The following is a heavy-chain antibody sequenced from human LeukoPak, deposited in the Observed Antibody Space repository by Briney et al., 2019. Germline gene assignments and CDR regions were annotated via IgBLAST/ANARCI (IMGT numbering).Heavy chain of an antibody. Sequence: GGSLRLSCAASGFTFSSYAMSWVRQAPGKGLEWVSAISGSGGSTYYADSVKGRFTISRDNSKNTLYLQMNSLRAEDTAVYYCARGAWYYDRVGYFDYWGQGTLVTVSS. CDR3: ARGAWYYDRVGYFDY. D-gene: IGHD3-22*01. CDR1: GFTFSSYA. CDR2: ISGSGGST. V-gene: IGHV3-23*01. J-gene: IGHJ4*02.